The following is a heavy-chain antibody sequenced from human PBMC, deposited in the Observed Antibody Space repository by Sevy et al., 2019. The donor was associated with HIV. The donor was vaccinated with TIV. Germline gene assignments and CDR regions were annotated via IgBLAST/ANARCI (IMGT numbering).Heavy chain of an antibody. V-gene: IGHV3-33*06. J-gene: IGHJ3*02. Sequence: GGSLRLSCAASGFTVSSYGMHWVRQAPGKGLEWVAVIYYDGVNKFYADSVKGRFTSSRDNSKNTLYLQMNGLRAEDTAVYYCAKGYYYDSSGYWKDAFDIWGPGTMVTVSS. CDR3: AKGYYYDSSGYWKDAFDI. CDR2: IYYDGVNK. D-gene: IGHD3-22*01. CDR1: GFTVSSYG.